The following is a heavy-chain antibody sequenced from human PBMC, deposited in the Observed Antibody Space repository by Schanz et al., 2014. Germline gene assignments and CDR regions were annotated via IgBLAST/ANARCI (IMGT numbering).Heavy chain of an antibody. D-gene: IGHD2-2*02. J-gene: IGHJ6*03. CDR2: IIPILGIA. V-gene: IGHV1-69*09. CDR3: AGTYCSSTSCYTGYYYMDV. Sequence: QVQLVQSGAEVKKPGASVKVSCKASGYTFTSDSMHWVRQAPGQGLEWMGRIIPILGIANYAQNFQGRVTITADKSTSTAYMELTSLRSEDTAVYYCAGTYCSSTSCYTGYYYMDVWGEGTTVTVSS. CDR1: GYTFTSDS.